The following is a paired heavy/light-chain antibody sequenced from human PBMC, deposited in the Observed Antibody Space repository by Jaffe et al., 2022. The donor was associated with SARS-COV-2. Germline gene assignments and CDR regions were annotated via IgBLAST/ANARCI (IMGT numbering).Light chain of an antibody. J-gene: IGKJ2*01. CDR1: QSVTSAY. CDR2: SAS. Sequence: EIVLTQSPDTLSLSPGERVTLSCRASQSVTSAYLAWYQQRPGQAPRLLIYSASSRATGIPDRFSGGGSGTNFTLTINRLEPEDFAVYFCHQYGMSQDTFGQGTKLEIK. CDR3: HQYGMSQDT. V-gene: IGKV3-20*01.
Heavy chain of an antibody. CDR1: GLTFSNYA. V-gene: IGHV3-23*01. Sequence: EVQLLESGGGLVQPGGSLRLSCTASGLTFSNYAMSWVRRAPGKGLEWVSAISGSGDKTYYPDSVKGRFTISRDNSKNTLYLQVSSLRAEDTAIYYCAQQGGDYDVWTAHYFSGSHAAFDVWGQGTMVTVSS. J-gene: IGHJ3*01. CDR2: ISGSGDKT. D-gene: IGHD3-3*01. CDR3: AQQGGDYDVWTAHYFSGSHAAFDV.